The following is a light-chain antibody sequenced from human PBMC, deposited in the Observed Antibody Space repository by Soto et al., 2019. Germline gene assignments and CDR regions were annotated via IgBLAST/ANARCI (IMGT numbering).Light chain of an antibody. CDR3: HQYNNWPRT. V-gene: IGKV3-15*01. J-gene: IGKJ5*01. Sequence: EIVMTQSPATLAVSAGERATRSCRARQSVRSNLAWYQQKPGQAPSLLIYGASTRATGIPARFSGSGSGTEFTLTISSLQSEDFAVYFCHQYNNWPRTFGQGTRREIK. CDR1: QSVRSN. CDR2: GAS.